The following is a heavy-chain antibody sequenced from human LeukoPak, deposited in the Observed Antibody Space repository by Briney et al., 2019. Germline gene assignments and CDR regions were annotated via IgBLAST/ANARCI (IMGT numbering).Heavy chain of an antibody. D-gene: IGHD6-19*01. V-gene: IGHV3-7*03. CDR1: GFTFSSYW. Sequence: GGSLRLSCAASGFTFSSYWMSWVRQAPGKGLEWVANIKQDGSEKYYVDSVKGRFTISRDNSKNTLYLQMNSLRAEDTAVYYCARGGARTKQWLENPADYWGQGTLVTVSS. CDR3: ARGGARTKQWLENPADY. J-gene: IGHJ4*02. CDR2: IKQDGSEK.